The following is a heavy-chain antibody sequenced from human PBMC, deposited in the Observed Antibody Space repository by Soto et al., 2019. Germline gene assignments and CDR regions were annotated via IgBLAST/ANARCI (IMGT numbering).Heavy chain of an antibody. V-gene: IGHV3-21*01. J-gene: IGHJ6*02. D-gene: IGHD6-13*01. CDR2: ISSSSSYI. CDR1: GFTFSSYS. CDR3: ARADSSSWHIQSYYYYYGMDV. Sequence: EVQLVESGGGLVKPGGSLRLSCAASGFTFSSYSMNWVRQAPGKGLEWVSSISSSSSYIYYADSVKGRFTISRDNAKNSLYLQMNSLRAEDTAVYYCARADSSSWHIQSYYYYYGMDVWGQGTTVTVSS.